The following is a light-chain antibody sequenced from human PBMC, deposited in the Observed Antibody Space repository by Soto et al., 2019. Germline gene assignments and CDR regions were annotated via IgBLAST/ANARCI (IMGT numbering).Light chain of an antibody. Sequence: IVLTQSPGTVSLSPGESATLSCRASQSIRSNYVAWYQQKPGQAPRLLIYGVLNRATGIPDRFSGSGSGTDFTPTISRLGPEDSAVYHGQQFNSSPRPFGQGPSWRSN. CDR3: QQFNSSPRP. CDR1: QSIRSNY. CDR2: GVL. J-gene: IGKJ2*01. V-gene: IGKV3-20*01.